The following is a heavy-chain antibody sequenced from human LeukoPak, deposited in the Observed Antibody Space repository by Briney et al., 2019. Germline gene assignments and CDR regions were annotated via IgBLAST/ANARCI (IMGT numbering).Heavy chain of an antibody. CDR1: GFTVSSNY. CDR2: IYSGGST. J-gene: IGHJ5*02. V-gene: IGHV3-53*01. Sequence: GGSLRLSCAASGFTVSSNYMSWVRQAPGKGLEWVSVIYSGGSTYYADSVKGRFTISRDNSKNTLYLQMNSLRAEDTAVYYCAREVGYYYDSSGYYQNWFDPWGQGTLVTVSS. D-gene: IGHD3-22*01. CDR3: AREVGYYYDSSGYYQNWFDP.